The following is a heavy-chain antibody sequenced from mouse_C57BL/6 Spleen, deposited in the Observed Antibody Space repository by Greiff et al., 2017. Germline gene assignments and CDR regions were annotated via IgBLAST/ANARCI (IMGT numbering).Heavy chain of an antibody. CDR2: ISDGGSYT. J-gene: IGHJ1*03. V-gene: IGHV5-4*01. Sequence: EVQVVESGGGLVKPGGSLKLSCAASGFTFSSYAMSWVRQTPEKRLEWVATISDGGSYTYYPDNVKGRFTISRDNAKNNLYLQMSHLKSEDTAMYYCAREGYDYGYFDVWGTGTTVTVSS. CDR1: GFTFSSYA. CDR3: AREGYDYGYFDV. D-gene: IGHD2-3*01.